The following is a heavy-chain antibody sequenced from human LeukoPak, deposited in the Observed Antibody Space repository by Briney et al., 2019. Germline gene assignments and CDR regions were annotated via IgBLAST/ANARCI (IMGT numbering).Heavy chain of an antibody. CDR3: ARAWPNCSSTSCYYYFDY. CDR2: FDPEDGET. V-gene: IGHV1-24*01. D-gene: IGHD2-2*01. J-gene: IGHJ4*02. CDR1: EYTLSELS. Sequence: GASVKVSCKVAEYTLSELSMHWVRQAPGKGLEWMGGFDPEDGETIYAQKFQGRVTMTEDTSTDTAYMELSSLRSEDTAVYYCARAWPNCSSTSCYYYFDYWGQGTLVTVSS.